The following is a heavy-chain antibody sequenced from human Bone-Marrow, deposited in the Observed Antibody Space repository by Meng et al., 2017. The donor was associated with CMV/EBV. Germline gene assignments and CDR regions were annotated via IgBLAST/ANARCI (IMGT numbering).Heavy chain of an antibody. J-gene: IGHJ4*02. CDR2: IRHDGSNK. CDR3: AKSRSPPKKVVAGPLDY. Sequence: GGTLRLSCAASGFTFSTFGMSWVRQAPGKGLEWVAFIRHDGSNKYYADSVKGRFTISRDTSKNTLSLQMNSLRPEDTAMYYCAKSRSPPKKVVAGPLDYWGQGTLVTVSS. CDR1: GFTFSTFG. D-gene: IGHD6-19*01. V-gene: IGHV3-30*02.